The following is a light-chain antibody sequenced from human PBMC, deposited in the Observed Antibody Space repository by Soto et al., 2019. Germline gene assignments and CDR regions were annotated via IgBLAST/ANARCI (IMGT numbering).Light chain of an antibody. Sequence: IVLTQSPGIQSLPPRETTTPSRSASQSVSSSNLDWYQQKTGQGPRLLIYGASSRATGIPDRFSGSGSGTDFTLTISSLEPEDFAVYCCQQRSNWPWTFGGGTRWRL. CDR3: QQRSNWPWT. CDR2: GAS. J-gene: IGKJ4*01. CDR1: QSVSSSN. V-gene: IGKV3D-20*02.